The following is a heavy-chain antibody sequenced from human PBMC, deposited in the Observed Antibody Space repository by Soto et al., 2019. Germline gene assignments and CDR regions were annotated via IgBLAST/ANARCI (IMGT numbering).Heavy chain of an antibody. CDR3: ARTAGLWSGYYNYYYYGMDV. CDR1: GFTFSSHY. D-gene: IGHD3-3*01. J-gene: IGHJ6*02. V-gene: IGHV3-53*01. Sequence: VGSLRLSCAASGFTFSSHYMSWVRQAPGKGLEWVSAICSGGCTYYAGSVKGRFTISRDNSKNTLYLQMNSQRAEDTAVYYGARTAGLWSGYYNYYYYGMDVWGQGTTVTVSS. CDR2: ICSGGCT.